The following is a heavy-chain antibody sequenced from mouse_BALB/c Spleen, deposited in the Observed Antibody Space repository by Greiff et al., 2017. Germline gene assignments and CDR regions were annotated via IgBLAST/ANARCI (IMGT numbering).Heavy chain of an antibody. CDR1: GYTFTSYN. CDR3: ARGNDGYYDWYFDV. CDR2: IYPGNGDT. V-gene: IGHV1-12*01. D-gene: IGHD2-3*01. Sequence: QVQLKQPGAELVKPGASVKMSCKASGYTFTSYNMHWVKQTPGQGLEWIGAIYPGNGDTSYNQKFKGKATLTADKSSSTAYMQLSSLTSEDSAVYYCARGNDGYYDWYFDVWGAGTTVTVSS. J-gene: IGHJ1*01.